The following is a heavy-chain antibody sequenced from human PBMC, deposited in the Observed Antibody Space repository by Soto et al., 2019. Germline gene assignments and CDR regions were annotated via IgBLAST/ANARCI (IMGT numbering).Heavy chain of an antibody. J-gene: IGHJ4*02. V-gene: IGHV1-58*01. D-gene: IGHD3-10*01. CDR3: AAVRRRYYYGSGSYNYFDY. CDR1: GFTFTSSA. Sequence: ASVKVSCKASGFTFTSSAVQWVRQARGQRLEWIGWIVVGSGNTNYAQKFQERVTITRDMSTSTAYMELSSLRSEDTAVYYCAAVRRRYYYGSGSYNYFDYWGQGTLVTVSS. CDR2: IVVGSGNT.